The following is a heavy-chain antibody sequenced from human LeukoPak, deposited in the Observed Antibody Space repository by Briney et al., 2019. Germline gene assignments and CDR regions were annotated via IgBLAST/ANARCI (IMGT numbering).Heavy chain of an antibody. CDR1: GFTFSSYW. V-gene: IGHV3-7*04. CDR3: ARGYSGFNS. Sequence: GGSLRLSCVASGFTFSSYWMTWVRQAPGKGLEWVANIKPDGSEKDYVDSVKGRFSISRDNAKNSLYLQMNSLRAEDTAVYYCARGYSGFNSWGQGTLVTVPS. J-gene: IGHJ5*02. D-gene: IGHD5-12*01. CDR2: IKPDGSEK.